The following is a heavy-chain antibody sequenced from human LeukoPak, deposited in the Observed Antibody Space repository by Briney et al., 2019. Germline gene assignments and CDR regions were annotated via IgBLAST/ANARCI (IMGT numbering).Heavy chain of an antibody. CDR3: ARDRVGAMGAFDI. J-gene: IGHJ3*02. D-gene: IGHD1-26*01. V-gene: IGHV3-21*01. Sequence: GGSLRLSCAASGFTFSSYSMNWVRQAPGKGLEWVSSISSSSSYIYYADSVKGRFTISRDNAKNSLYLQMNSLRAEDTAVYYCARDRVGAMGAFDIWGQGTMVTVSS. CDR1: GFTFSSYS. CDR2: ISSSSSYI.